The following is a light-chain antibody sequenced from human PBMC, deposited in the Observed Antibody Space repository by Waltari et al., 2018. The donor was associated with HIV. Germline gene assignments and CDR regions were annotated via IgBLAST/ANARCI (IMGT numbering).Light chain of an antibody. CDR3: AVWQDNRSAV. CDR1: HYDLGANH. CDR2: RSD. J-gene: IGLJ2*01. V-gene: IGLV1-47*01. Sequence: QSALTQPPSVSGAPGQKVTISCSGGHYDLGANHAYWYQRLSGPAPKLLISRSDLRPSSAPSRFSASKSDTSASLVINGLRSEYEGEYFCAVWQDNRSAVFGGGTKVTVL.